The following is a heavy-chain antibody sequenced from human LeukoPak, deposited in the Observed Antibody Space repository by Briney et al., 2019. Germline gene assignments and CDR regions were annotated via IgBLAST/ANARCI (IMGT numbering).Heavy chain of an antibody. CDR3: ARARTVGSIDY. J-gene: IGHJ4*02. V-gene: IGHV4-34*01. Sequence: SETLSLTCAVYGGSFSGYYWSWIRQPPGKGLEWIGEINHSGSTNYNPSLKSRVTISVDTSKNQFSLKLSSVTAADTAVYYCARARTVGSIDYWGQGTLVTVSS. D-gene: IGHD4-4*01. CDR2: INHSGST. CDR1: GGSFSGYY.